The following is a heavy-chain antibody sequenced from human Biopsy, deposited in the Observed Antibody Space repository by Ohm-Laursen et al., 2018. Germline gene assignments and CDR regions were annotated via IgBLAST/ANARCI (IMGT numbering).Heavy chain of an antibody. CDR1: GYTLTELS. D-gene: IGHD1-1*01. CDR3: AADINVWNVNY. J-gene: IGHJ4*02. CDR2: FAPENGKT. Sequence: VSSVNVSCKVSGYTLTELSMHWARQAPGKGLEWMGGFAPENGKTVYAQNFQARVSMTEDTSTDTAYMELRSLRSEDTAVYYCAADINVWNVNYWGQGTQVTVSS. V-gene: IGHV1-24*01.